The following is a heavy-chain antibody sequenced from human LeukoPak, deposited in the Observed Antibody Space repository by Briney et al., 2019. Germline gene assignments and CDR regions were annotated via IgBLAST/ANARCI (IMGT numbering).Heavy chain of an antibody. CDR3: SRPLYNDYGRLL. CDR1: GNTLIKYW. D-gene: IGHD4/OR15-4a*01. Sequence: PRESLKISCRTSGNTLIKYWIGWVRQMPGKGLEWMGIIYVSDSDVTYGPSFQVQVTMAADKSTDTAYLQWSSLQASDTAIYYCSRPLYNDYGRLLWGQGTLVAVSS. V-gene: IGHV5-51*01. CDR2: IYVSDSDV. J-gene: IGHJ4*02.